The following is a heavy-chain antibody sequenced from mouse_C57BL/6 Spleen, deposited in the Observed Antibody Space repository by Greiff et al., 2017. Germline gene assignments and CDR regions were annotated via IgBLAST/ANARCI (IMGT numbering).Heavy chain of an antibody. D-gene: IGHD1-1*01. CDR1: GFTFSDYG. CDR3: ARWGGSSWYFDV. Sequence: VQLQQSGGGLVKPGGSLTLSCAASGFTFSDYGMHWVRQAPEKGLEWVAYISSGSSTIYYADTVKGRFTISRDNAKKTLFLQMASLRSEDTAMYYCARWGGSSWYFDVWGTGTTVTVSS. CDR2: ISSGSSTI. V-gene: IGHV5-17*01. J-gene: IGHJ1*03.